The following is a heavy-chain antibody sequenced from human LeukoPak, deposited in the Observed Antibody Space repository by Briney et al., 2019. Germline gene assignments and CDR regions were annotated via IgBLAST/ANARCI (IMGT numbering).Heavy chain of an antibody. J-gene: IGHJ5*02. CDR3: GGGGRYVVVTGGPEWFRP. V-gene: IGHV4-34*01. CDR1: GGSFSGYY. CDR2: INHSGST. Sequence: SETLSLTCAVYGGSFSGYYWSWIRQPPGRGLEWIGEINHSGSTNYNPSLKSRVTISVDTSKNQFSLKLSSLTAADTAVYYCGGGGRYVVVTGGPEWFRPWGQGTLVTVSS. D-gene: IGHD2-2*01.